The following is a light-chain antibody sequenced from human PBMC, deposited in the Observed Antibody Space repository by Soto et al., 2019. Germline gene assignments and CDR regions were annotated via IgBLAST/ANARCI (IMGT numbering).Light chain of an antibody. Sequence: EILMTQSPATLYVSPGERATLSCRASQSVSSNLAWYQQKPGQAPRLLIYGASTRATGIPARFSGSGSGTEFTLTISSLQSEDYAVYYCHQYNNWPPWTFGQGTKVDIK. CDR1: QSVSSN. CDR2: GAS. V-gene: IGKV3-15*01. CDR3: HQYNNWPPWT. J-gene: IGKJ1*01.